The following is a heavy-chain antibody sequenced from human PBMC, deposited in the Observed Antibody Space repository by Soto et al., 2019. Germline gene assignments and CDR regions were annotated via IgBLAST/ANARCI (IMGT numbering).Heavy chain of an antibody. J-gene: IGHJ1*01. CDR2: IYSGGST. CDR3: ARGVPLGRGLFPAEYFQH. D-gene: IGHD2-2*01. Sequence: GGSLRLSCAASGFTVSSNYMSWVRQAPGKGLEWVSVIYSGGSTYYADSVKGRFTISRDNSKNTLYLQMNSLRAGGTAVYYWARGVPLGRGLFPAEYFQHWGQGTLVTVSS. V-gene: IGHV3-53*01. CDR1: GFTVSSNY.